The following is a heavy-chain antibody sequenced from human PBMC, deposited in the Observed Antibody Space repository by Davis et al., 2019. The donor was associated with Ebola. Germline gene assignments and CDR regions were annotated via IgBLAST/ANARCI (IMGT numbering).Heavy chain of an antibody. CDR2: ISWNSGSI. J-gene: IGHJ6*02. CDR1: GFTFSNYG. CDR3: AKDTARYPIGIMDV. D-gene: IGHD1-1*01. Sequence: GGSLRLSCAATGFTFSNYGMHWVRQAPGKGLEWVSGISWNSGSIGYADSVKGRFTTSRDNAKNSLYLQMNSLRAEDTALYYCAKDTARYPIGIMDVWGQGTTVTVSS. V-gene: IGHV3-9*01.